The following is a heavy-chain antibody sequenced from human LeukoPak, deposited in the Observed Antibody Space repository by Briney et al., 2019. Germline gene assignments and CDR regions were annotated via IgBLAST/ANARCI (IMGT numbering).Heavy chain of an antibody. Sequence: SETLSLTCTVSGGSISSSSYYWGWIRQPPGKGLEWIGSIYYSGSTYYNPSLKSRVTISVDTSKNQFSLKLSSVTAADTAVYYCARQPLYYDILRGDYWGQGTLVTVSS. CDR3: ARQPLYYDILRGDY. CDR2: IYYSGST. D-gene: IGHD3-9*01. V-gene: IGHV4-39*01. J-gene: IGHJ4*02. CDR1: GGSISSSSYY.